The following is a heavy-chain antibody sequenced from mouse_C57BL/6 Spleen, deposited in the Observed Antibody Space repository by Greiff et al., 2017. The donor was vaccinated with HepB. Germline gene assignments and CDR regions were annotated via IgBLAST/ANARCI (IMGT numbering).Heavy chain of an antibody. CDR1: GYSFTGYY. J-gene: IGHJ2*01. CDR2: INPSTGGT. V-gene: IGHV1-42*01. Sequence: EVKLVESGPELVKPGASVKISCKASGYSFTGYYMNWVKQSPEKSLEWIGEINPSTGGTTYNQKFKAKATLTVDKSSSTAYMQLKSLTSEDSAVYYCARGLYLDYWGQGTTLTVSS. CDR3: ARGLYLDY.